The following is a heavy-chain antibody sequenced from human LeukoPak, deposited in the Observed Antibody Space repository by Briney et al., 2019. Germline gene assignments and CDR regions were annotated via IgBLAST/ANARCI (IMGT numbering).Heavy chain of an antibody. J-gene: IGHJ5*01. V-gene: IGHV1-2*02. CDR3: ARVTLRLGNYYHPHWFDS. Sequence: ASVKVSCKASGYSFADYYMHWVRQAPGQGLEWMGWINPNSGGTNYVQKFQDRVTMTTDTPTSTAYMELRSLRSDDTAVYYCARVTLRLGNYYHPHWFDSWGQGALVTVSS. D-gene: IGHD3-10*01. CDR2: INPNSGGT. CDR1: GYSFADYY.